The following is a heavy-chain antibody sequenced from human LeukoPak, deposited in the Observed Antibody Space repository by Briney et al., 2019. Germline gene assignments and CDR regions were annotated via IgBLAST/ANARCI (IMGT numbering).Heavy chain of an antibody. CDR1: GYTFTSYD. CDR2: MNPNSGNT. D-gene: IGHD2-2*01. J-gene: IGHJ6*02. V-gene: IGHV1-8*01. Sequence: GASVKVSCKASGYTFTSYDINWVRQATGQGLEWMGWMNPNSGNTGYAQKFQGRVTMTRNTSISTAYMELSSLRSEDTAVYYCARLPSAKRYCSSTSCYPLGRVYYYYYGMDVWGQGTTVTVSS. CDR3: ARLPSAKRYCSSTSCYPLGRVYYYYYGMDV.